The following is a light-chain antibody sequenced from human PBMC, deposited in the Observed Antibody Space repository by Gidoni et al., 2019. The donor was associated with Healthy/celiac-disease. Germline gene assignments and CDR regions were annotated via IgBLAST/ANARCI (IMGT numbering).Light chain of an antibody. CDR1: QSISSY. CDR2: AAS. V-gene: IGKV1-39*01. CDR3: QQSYSTLT. Sequence: DIQMTQSPSSLSASVGDRVTITCRASQSISSYLNWYQQKPGKAPKLLIYAASSLQSGVPSRCSGSGSGTDFTLTISSLQPEEFATYYCQQSYSTLTFGGGTKVEIK. J-gene: IGKJ4*01.